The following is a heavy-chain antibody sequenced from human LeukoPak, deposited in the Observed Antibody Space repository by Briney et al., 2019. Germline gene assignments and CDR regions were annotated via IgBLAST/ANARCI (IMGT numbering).Heavy chain of an antibody. D-gene: IGHD2-15*01. V-gene: IGHV1-2*06. CDR1: GYTFTGYY. CDR3: ATATDLCSGGSCYSDLSLYYFDY. CDR2: INPNSGGT. J-gene: IGHJ4*02. Sequence: ASVKVSCKASGYTFTGYYMHWVRQAPGQGLEWMGRINPNSGGTNYAQKFQGRVTMTRDTSISTAYMELSRLRSDDTAVYYCATATDLCSGGSCYSDLSLYYFDYWGQGTLVTVSS.